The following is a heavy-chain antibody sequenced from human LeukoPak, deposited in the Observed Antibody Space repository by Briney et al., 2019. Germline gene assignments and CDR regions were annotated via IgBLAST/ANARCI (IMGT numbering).Heavy chain of an antibody. CDR3: ARDGHYDILTGYFQD. CDR2: ITDSGGST. CDR1: GFTFSSYS. Sequence: PGGSLRLSCAASGFTFSSYSMNWVRQAPGKGLEWVSVITDSGGSTFYADSVRGRFTISRDNAKNSLYLQMNSLRAEDTAVYYCARDGHYDILTGYFQDWGQGTLVTVSS. D-gene: IGHD3-9*01. J-gene: IGHJ1*01. V-gene: IGHV3-23*01.